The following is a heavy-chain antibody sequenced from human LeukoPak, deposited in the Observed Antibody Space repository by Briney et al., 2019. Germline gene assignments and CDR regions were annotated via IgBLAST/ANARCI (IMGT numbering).Heavy chain of an antibody. V-gene: IGHV1-46*01. CDR1: GYTFTRYY. CDR3: AKGYCSGGTCYSYDY. D-gene: IGHD2-15*01. Sequence: ASVKVSCKASGYTFTRYYMHWVRQAPGQGLEWMGIINASGGSTSYAQKVQGRVTMTRDTSTSTVYMELNSLRSEDTAVYYCAKGYCSGGTCYSYDYWGQGTLVTVSS. J-gene: IGHJ4*02. CDR2: INASGGST.